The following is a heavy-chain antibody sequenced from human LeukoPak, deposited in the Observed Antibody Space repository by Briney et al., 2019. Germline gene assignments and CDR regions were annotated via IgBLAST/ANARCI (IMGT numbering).Heavy chain of an antibody. CDR3: ARDISQWFGESWGWFDP. V-gene: IGHV3-30-3*01. Sequence: GGSLRLSCAASGFTFSSYAMHWVRQAPGKGLEWVAVISYDGSNKYYADSVKGRFTISRDNSKNTLYLQMNSLRAEDTAVYYCARDISQWFGESWGWFDPWGQGTLVTVSS. CDR1: GFTFSSYA. J-gene: IGHJ5*02. CDR2: ISYDGSNK. D-gene: IGHD3-10*01.